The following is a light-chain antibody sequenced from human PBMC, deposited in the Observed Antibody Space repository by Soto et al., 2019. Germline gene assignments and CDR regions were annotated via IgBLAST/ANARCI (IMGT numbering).Light chain of an antibody. J-gene: IGLJ3*02. CDR2: DVT. V-gene: IGLV2-11*01. CDR3: CSYAGSYSWV. Sequence: QSALTQPRSVSGSPGQSVTISCTGTSSDVGRYNYVSWYQQHPGKAPKFMIYDVTERPSGVPDRFSGSKSGDTASLTISGLQVEDEADYYCCSYAGSYSWVFGGGTKLTVL. CDR1: SSDVGRYNY.